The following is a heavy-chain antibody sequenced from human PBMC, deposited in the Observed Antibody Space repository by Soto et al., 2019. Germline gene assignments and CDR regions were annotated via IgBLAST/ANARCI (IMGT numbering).Heavy chain of an antibody. CDR3: AKVVGGAGTDY. D-gene: IGHD6-19*01. CDR1: GFAFSSNA. J-gene: IGHJ4*02. CDR2: ISGSGDNT. V-gene: IGHV3-23*01. Sequence: LRLSCAASGFAFSSNALSWVRQAPGKGLEWVSAISGSGDNTYYTDSVKGRFTISRDNPKNTLYLQMNSLRADDTAVYYCAKVVGGAGTDYWGQGTLVTVSS.